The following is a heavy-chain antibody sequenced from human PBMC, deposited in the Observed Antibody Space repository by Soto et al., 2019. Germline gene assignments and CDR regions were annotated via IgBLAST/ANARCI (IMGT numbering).Heavy chain of an antibody. J-gene: IGHJ5*02. CDR3: ARGVAYAGWFDP. D-gene: IGHD2-8*02. CDR2: INHSGST. CDR1: GGSFSGYY. V-gene: IGHV4-34*01. Sequence: ETLSLTCAVYGGSFSGYYWSWIRQPPGKGLEWIGEINHSGSTNYNPSLKSRVTISVDTSKNQFSLKLSSVTAADTAVYYCARGVAYAGWFDPWGQGTLVTVSS.